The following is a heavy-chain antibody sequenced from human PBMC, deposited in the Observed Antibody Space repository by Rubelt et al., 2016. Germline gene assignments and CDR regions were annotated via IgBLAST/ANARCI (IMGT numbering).Heavy chain of an antibody. J-gene: IGHJ4*02. CDR1: GYTFTDYC. CDR3: ARESGSYADY. Sequence: QVQLVQSGAEVKKPGASVKVSCKTSGYTFTDYCMHWVRQAPGQGLEWMGWISPNSGDTNYAQNFQGRVTMTRDTSITTAYMELSSLRSDDTAVYYCARESGSYADYWGQGTLVTVSS. D-gene: IGHD1-26*01. CDR2: ISPNSGDT. V-gene: IGHV1-2*02.